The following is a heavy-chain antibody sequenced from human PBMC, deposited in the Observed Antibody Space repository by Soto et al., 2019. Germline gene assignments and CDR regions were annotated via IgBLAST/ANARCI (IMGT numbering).Heavy chain of an antibody. Sequence: QVQLVESGGGVVQPGRSLRLSCAASGFTFSSYGMHWVRQAPGKGLEWVAVISYDGSNKYYADSVKGRFTISRDNSKNTLYLQMNSLRAEDTAVYYCAKDRKPVVVVAASDSWGQGTLVTVSS. D-gene: IGHD2-15*01. J-gene: IGHJ4*02. V-gene: IGHV3-30*18. CDR1: GFTFSSYG. CDR2: ISYDGSNK. CDR3: AKDRKPVVVVAASDS.